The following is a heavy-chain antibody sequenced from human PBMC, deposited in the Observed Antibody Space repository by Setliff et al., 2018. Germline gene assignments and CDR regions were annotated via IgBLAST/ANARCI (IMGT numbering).Heavy chain of an antibody. Sequence: GGSLRLSCITSGFSFGSHAMSWVRQAPGKGLEWVSVISGSGSVTSYADSVKGRFTISRDNSKNTLYLQMNSLRAEDTAVYYCAGGPRWYDSSGYYFRTDNWGQGTLVTVSS. D-gene: IGHD3-22*01. V-gene: IGHV3-23*01. CDR3: AGGPRWYDSSGYYFRTDN. J-gene: IGHJ4*02. CDR1: GFSFGSHA. CDR2: ISGSGSVT.